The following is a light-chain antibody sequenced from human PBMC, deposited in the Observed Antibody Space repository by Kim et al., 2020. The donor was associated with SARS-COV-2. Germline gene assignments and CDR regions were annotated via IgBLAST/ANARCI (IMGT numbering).Light chain of an antibody. CDR3: QYYDSSLSADRV. CDR1: SSNIGAGYD. V-gene: IGLV1-40*01. Sequence: QSVLTQPPSVSGAPGQRVTISCTGSSSNIGAGYDVHWYQQLPGTAPKLLIYGNSNRPSGVPDRFSGSKSGTSASLAITGLQAEDEADYYCQYYDSSLSADRVFGGGTQLTVL. J-gene: IGLJ3*02. CDR2: GNS.